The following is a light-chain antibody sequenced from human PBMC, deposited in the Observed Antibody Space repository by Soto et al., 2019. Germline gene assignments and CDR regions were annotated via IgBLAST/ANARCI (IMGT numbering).Light chain of an antibody. J-gene: IGLJ3*02. Sequence: QSVLTQPPSASGTPGQRVTISCSGSSSDIGSNSVNWYQQLPGTAPKLLIYRNNQRPSGVPDRFSGSKSGTSASLAISGLQSVDEADYYCAAWDDSLVWVFGGGTKLTVL. V-gene: IGLV1-44*01. CDR3: AAWDDSLVWV. CDR1: SSDIGSNS. CDR2: RNN.